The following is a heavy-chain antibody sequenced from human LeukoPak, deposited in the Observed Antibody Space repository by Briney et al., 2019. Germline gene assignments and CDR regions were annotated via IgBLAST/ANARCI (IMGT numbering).Heavy chain of an antibody. J-gene: IGHJ6*02. V-gene: IGHV3-23*01. D-gene: IGHD5-12*01. CDR3: AKPHYDLLDV. CDR2: MNNGPGAT. Sequence: GGSLRLSCAASGFSFSTSPMSWVRQPPGKGLEWVSAMNNGPGATFYRDSVRGRFTISRDDSKSTLYLQMNSLRAEDTGTYYCAKPHYDLLDVWGQGTTVTVSS. CDR1: GFSFSTSP.